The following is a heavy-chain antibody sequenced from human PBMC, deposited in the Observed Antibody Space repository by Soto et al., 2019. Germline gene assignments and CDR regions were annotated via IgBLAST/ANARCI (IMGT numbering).Heavy chain of an antibody. CDR3: ATDFTTMVRLCDY. Sequence: EVQLVESGGALVQPGRSLRLSCAASGFTFDDYAMHWVRQVPGKGSEWVSGISWDSTSIGYADSVKGRFTISRDNAKKSLYLQMNSLRAEDTAVYFCATDFTTMVRLCDYWGQGTLVTVSS. CDR1: GFTFDDYA. J-gene: IGHJ4*02. D-gene: IGHD5-18*01. V-gene: IGHV3-9*01. CDR2: ISWDSTSI.